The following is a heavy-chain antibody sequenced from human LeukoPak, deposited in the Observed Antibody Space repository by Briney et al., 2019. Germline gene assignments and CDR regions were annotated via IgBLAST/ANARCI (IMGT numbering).Heavy chain of an antibody. J-gene: IGHJ3*02. CDR3: ARHSEYSGYENAFDI. CDR2: IYPVDSDT. D-gene: IGHD5-12*01. V-gene: IGHV5-51*01. Sequence: GWVRXXPGXXXEWMGIIYPVDSDTRYSPSFQGQVTISADKSISTAYLQWSSLKASDTAMYYCARHSEYSGYENAFDIWGQGTMVTVSS.